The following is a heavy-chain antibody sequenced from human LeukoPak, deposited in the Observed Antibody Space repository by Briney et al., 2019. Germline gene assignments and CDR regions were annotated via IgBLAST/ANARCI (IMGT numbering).Heavy chain of an antibody. CDR3: ARDFTPEWFDIH. CDR1: GLAFSRYS. J-gene: IGHJ4*02. V-gene: IGHV3-30*04. Sequence: GGSLRLSCVASGLAFSRYSMHWVRQAPGKGLEWVGVISYDGSDEYYTDSVKGRFTISRDNSKNTVYLQMNSLRADDTAVYYCARDFTPEWFDIHWGQGTLVTVS. D-gene: IGHD3-3*01. CDR2: ISYDGSDE.